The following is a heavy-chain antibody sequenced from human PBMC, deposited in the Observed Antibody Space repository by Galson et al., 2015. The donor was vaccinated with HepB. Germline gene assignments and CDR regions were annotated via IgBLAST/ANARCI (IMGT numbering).Heavy chain of an antibody. Sequence: SLRLSCAASGFTFDDYAMHWVRQAPGKGLEWVSGISWNSGSIGYADSVKGRFTISRDNAKNSLYLQMNSLRAEDTALYYCAKDRGAGIAVAGTLVYWGQGTLVTVSS. CDR2: ISWNSGSI. CDR3: AKDRGAGIAVAGTLVY. V-gene: IGHV3-9*01. D-gene: IGHD6-19*01. J-gene: IGHJ4*02. CDR1: GFTFDDYA.